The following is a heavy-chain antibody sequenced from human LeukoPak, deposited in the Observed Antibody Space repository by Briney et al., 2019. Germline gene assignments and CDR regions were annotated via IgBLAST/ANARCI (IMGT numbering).Heavy chain of an antibody. CDR1: GGSISSYY. D-gene: IGHD2-15*01. Sequence: SETLSLTCTVSGGSISSYYWSWIRQPPGKGLEWIGYIYHSGSTYYNPSLKSRVTISVDRSKNQFSLKLSSVTAADTAVYYCARGSYCSGGSCYSAWYFDLWGRGTLVTVSS. CDR3: ARGSYCSGGSCYSAWYFDL. CDR2: IYHSGST. V-gene: IGHV4-59*12. J-gene: IGHJ2*01.